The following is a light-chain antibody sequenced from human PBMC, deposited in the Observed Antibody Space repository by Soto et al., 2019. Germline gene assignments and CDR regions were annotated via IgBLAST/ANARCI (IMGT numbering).Light chain of an antibody. Sequence: EIVLTQSPATLSLSPGXRATLSCRASQSVRRYLAWYQQKPGQAPRLLIYDASTRATGIPARFSGSGSETDFTLTITSLEPEDFAVYYCQQRNNWPPITFGQGTRLEIK. CDR2: DAS. J-gene: IGKJ5*01. V-gene: IGKV3-11*01. CDR3: QQRNNWPPIT. CDR1: QSVRRY.